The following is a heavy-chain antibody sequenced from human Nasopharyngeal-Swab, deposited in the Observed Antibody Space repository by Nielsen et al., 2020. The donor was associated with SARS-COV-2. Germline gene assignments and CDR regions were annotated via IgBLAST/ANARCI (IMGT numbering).Heavy chain of an antibody. V-gene: IGHV3-30*03. CDR3: VRNSIVVA. Sequence: GESLKISCAVSGFTFTTSGMHWVRQAPGKGLEWVAFISYDGRNTYYGDSVKGRFTISRDNSKNTLYLQMNSLRPDDTSVYYCVRNSIVVAWGQGTMVTVSS. J-gene: IGHJ3*01. CDR1: GFTFTTSG. CDR2: ISYDGRNT. D-gene: IGHD2-2*01.